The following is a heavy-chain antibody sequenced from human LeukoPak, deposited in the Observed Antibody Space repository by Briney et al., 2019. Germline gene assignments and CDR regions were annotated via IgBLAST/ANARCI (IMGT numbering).Heavy chain of an antibody. D-gene: IGHD5-18*01. CDR3: ARNAGYGYDRFDY. J-gene: IGHJ4*02. Sequence: PGGSLRLSCAASGFTVSRNYMNWVRQAPGKGLEWVANIKEDGSDKNYVDSVKGRFTISRDNAKNSLYLQMNSLRAEDRAVYYCARNAGYGYDRFDYWGQGTQVTVSS. CDR1: GFTVSRNY. CDR2: IKEDGSDK. V-gene: IGHV3-7*01.